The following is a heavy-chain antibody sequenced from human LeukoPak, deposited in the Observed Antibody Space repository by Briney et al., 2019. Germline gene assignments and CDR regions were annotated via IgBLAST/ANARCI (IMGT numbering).Heavy chain of an antibody. J-gene: IGHJ4*02. Sequence: GGSLRLSCAASGFTCSSYSMNWVRQAPGKGLEWVSSISSSSSYIYYADSVKGRFTISRDNAKNSLYLQMNSLRAEDTAVYYCARGLLAARPRYYFDYWGQGTLVTVSS. D-gene: IGHD6-6*01. CDR3: ARGLLAARPRYYFDY. CDR1: GFTCSSYS. CDR2: ISSSSSYI. V-gene: IGHV3-21*01.